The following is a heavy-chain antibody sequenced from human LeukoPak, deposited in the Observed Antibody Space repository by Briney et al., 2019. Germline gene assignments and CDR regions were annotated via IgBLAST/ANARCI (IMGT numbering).Heavy chain of an antibody. CDR2: IRYDESNK. CDR1: GLTFSSYG. Sequence: GGSLRLSCAASGLTFSSYGMHWVRQAPGKGLEWVAFIRYDESNKYYADSVKGRFTISRDNAKNSLYLQMNSLRAEDTAVYYCARDVVVVVASDSNFDYWGQGTLVTVSS. D-gene: IGHD2-15*01. J-gene: IGHJ4*02. V-gene: IGHV3-30*02. CDR3: ARDVVVVVASDSNFDY.